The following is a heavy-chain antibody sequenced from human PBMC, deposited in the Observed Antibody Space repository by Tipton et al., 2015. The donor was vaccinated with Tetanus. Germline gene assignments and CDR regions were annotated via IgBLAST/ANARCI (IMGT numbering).Heavy chain of an antibody. CDR1: GDSINSGDYY. Sequence: TLSLTCNVSGDSINSGDYYWSWIRQPPGKGLEWIGYIYYSGSTYYNPSLKSRVTISIDTSKNQFSLRLSSVTAADTAVYYCARTQGSALIDYWGQGTLVTVSS. V-gene: IGHV4-30-4*02. CDR3: ARTQGSALIDY. J-gene: IGHJ4*02. CDR2: IYYSGST. D-gene: IGHD2-8*01.